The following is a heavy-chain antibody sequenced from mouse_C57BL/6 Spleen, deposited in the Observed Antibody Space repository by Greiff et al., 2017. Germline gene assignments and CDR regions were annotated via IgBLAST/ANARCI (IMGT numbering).Heavy chain of an antibody. CDR1: GYTFTSYW. J-gene: IGHJ2*01. D-gene: IGHD1-1*01. CDR3: ARLLRYPLYYFDD. V-gene: IGHV1-69*01. CDR2: IDPSDSYT. Sequence: VQLQQPGAELVMPGASVKLSCKASGYTFTSYWMHWVKQRPGQGLEWIGEIDPSDSYTNYNQKFKGKSTLTVDKSSSTAYMQLSSLTSEDSAVYYCARLLRYPLYYFDDWGQGTTLTFAS.